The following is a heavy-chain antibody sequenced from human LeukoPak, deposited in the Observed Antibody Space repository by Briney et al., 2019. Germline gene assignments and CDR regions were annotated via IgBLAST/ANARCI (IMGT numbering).Heavy chain of an antibody. CDR2: ISSSSSYI. CDR3: ARVQDEEVVVITTFDY. Sequence: GGSLRLSCAASGFTFSSYSMNWVRQAPGKGLEWVSSISSSSSYIYYADSVKGRFTISRDNAKNSLYLQMNSLRAEDTAVYYCARVQDEEVVVITTFDYWGQGTLVTVSS. D-gene: IGHD3-22*01. J-gene: IGHJ4*02. V-gene: IGHV3-21*01. CDR1: GFTFSSYS.